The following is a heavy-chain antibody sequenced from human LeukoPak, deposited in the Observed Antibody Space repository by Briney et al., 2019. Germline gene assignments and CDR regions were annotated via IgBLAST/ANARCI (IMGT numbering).Heavy chain of an antibody. Sequence: ASVKVSCKASGYTFTGYYMHWVRQAPGQGLEWMGWINPNSGGTNYAQKFQGRATMTRDTSISTAYMELSRLRSDDTAVYYCARVDDTAMVPIYYYYGMDVWGQGTTVTVSS. D-gene: IGHD5-18*01. CDR3: ARVDDTAMVPIYYYYGMDV. J-gene: IGHJ6*02. CDR2: INPNSGGT. CDR1: GYTFTGYY. V-gene: IGHV1-2*02.